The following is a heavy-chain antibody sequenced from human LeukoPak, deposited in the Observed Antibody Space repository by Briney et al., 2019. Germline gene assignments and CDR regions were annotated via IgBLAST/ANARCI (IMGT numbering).Heavy chain of an antibody. CDR2: IYYSGST. D-gene: IGHD2-2*01. CDR1: GDSISSGGYY. CDR3: ARDWGPAYCSSTSCPMDV. V-gene: IGHV4-31*03. J-gene: IGHJ6*04. Sequence: PSETLSLTCTVSGDSISSGGYYWSWIRQHPGKGLEWIGYIYYSGSTYYNPSLKSRVTISVDTSKNQFSLKLSSVTAADTAVYYCARDWGPAYCSSTSCPMDVWGKGTTVTVSS.